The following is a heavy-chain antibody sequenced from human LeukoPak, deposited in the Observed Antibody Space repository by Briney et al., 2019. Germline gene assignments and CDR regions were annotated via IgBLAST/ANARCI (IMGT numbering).Heavy chain of an antibody. CDR2: ISYDGSNK. D-gene: IGHD6-19*01. CDR3: ARASGGSSGWYG. J-gene: IGHJ4*02. Sequence: RSLRLSCAASGFTFSSYAMHWVRQAPGKGLEWVAVISYDGSNKYYADSVKGRFTISRDNAKNSLYLQMNSLRAGDTAVYYCARASGGSSGWYGWGQGTLVTVSS. CDR1: GFTFSSYA. V-gene: IGHV3-30*03.